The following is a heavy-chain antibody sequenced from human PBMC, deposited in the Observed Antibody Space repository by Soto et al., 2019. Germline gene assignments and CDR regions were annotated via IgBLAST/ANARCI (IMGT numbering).Heavy chain of an antibody. Sequence: GGSLRLPCAASGFTFSSYAMHWVRQAPGKGLEYVSAISSNGGSTYYANSVKGRFTISRDNSKNTLYLQMGSLRAEDMAVYYCARELPGIAVAFDYWGQGTLVTVSS. CDR3: ARELPGIAVAFDY. CDR2: ISSNGGST. CDR1: GFTFSSYA. J-gene: IGHJ4*02. V-gene: IGHV3-64*01. D-gene: IGHD6-19*01.